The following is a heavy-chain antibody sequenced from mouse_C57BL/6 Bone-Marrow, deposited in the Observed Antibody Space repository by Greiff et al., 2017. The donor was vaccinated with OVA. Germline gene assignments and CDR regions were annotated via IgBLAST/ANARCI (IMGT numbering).Heavy chain of an antibody. V-gene: IGHV14-2*01. J-gene: IGHJ4*01. CDR2: IDPEDGET. CDR3: ARPYDYDPYYYAMDY. D-gene: IGHD2-4*01. CDR1: GFNIKDYY. Sequence: EVQVVESGAELVKPGASVKLSCTASGFNIKDYYMHWVKQRTEQGLEWIGRIDPEDGETKYAPKFQGKATITADTSSNTAYLQLSSLTSEDTAVYYCARPYDYDPYYYAMDYWGQGTSVTVSS.